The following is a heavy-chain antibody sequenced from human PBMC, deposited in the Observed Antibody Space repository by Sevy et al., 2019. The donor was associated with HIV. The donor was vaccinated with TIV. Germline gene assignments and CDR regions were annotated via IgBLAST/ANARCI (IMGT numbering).Heavy chain of an antibody. CDR1: GFSFSAYW. Sequence: GGSLRLSCAASGFSFSAYWMNWVRQAPGKGMEWVANIKPDGSDKHYVDSAEGRFTISRDKAKNSLYLQMNSLRVKDTAMYYCAQETFGRFDSWGQGTPVTVSS. J-gene: IGHJ4*02. D-gene: IGHD1-26*01. CDR3: AQETFGRFDS. CDR2: IKPDGSDK. V-gene: IGHV3-7*01.